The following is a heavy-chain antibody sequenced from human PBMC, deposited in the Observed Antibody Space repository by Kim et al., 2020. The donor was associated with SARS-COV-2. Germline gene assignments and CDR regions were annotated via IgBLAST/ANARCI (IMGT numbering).Heavy chain of an antibody. CDR1: GFTFSSYG. CDR2: ISYDGSNK. Sequence: GGSLRLSCAASGFTFSSYGMHWVRQAPGKGLEWVAVISYDGSNKYYADSVKGRFTISRDNSKNTLYLQMNSLRAEDTAVYYCAKEGRGGMVTPDYWGQGTLVTVSS. J-gene: IGHJ4*02. CDR3: AKEGRGGMVTPDY. V-gene: IGHV3-30*18. D-gene: IGHD5-18*01.